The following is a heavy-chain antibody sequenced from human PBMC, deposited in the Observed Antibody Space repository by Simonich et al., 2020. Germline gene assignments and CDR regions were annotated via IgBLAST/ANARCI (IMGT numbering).Heavy chain of an antibody. Sequence: QVQLQQWGAGLLKPSETLSLTCAVYGGSFSGYYWSWIRQPPGKGLGWIGEINQSGSTNYNPSLKSRVTISVDTSKNQFSLKLSSVTAADTAVYYCARTQKTTVTYYFDYWGQGTLVTVSS. V-gene: IGHV4-34*01. J-gene: IGHJ4*02. CDR2: INQSGST. CDR1: GGSFSGYY. CDR3: ARTQKTTVTYYFDY. D-gene: IGHD4-17*01.